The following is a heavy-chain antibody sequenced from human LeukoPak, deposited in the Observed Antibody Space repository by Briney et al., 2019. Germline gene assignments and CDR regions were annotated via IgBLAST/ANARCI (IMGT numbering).Heavy chain of an antibody. D-gene: IGHD5-24*01. CDR1: GFTFSSYA. CDR3: ARAPAYNLDY. CDR2: ISYDGSNK. V-gene: IGHV3-30*04. Sequence: GGSLRLSCAASGFTFSSYAMHWVRQAPGKGLEWVAVISYDGSNKYYADSVKDRFTISRDNSKNTLYLQMNSLRAEDTAVYYCARAPAYNLDYWGQGTLVTVSS. J-gene: IGHJ4*02.